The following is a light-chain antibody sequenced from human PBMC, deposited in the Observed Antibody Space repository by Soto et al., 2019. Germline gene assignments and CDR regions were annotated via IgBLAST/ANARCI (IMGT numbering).Light chain of an antibody. J-gene: IGLJ3*02. CDR1: SSDVGRYNY. Sequence: QSALTQPASVSGSPGQSITISCTGTSSDVGRYNYVSWYQQHPGKAPKLMIYEVRNRPSGVSSRFSGSKSGNTASLTISGLQAEDEAEYYCNSYTSSTTWVFGGGTTLTVL. CDR2: EVR. V-gene: IGLV2-14*01. CDR3: NSYTSSTTWV.